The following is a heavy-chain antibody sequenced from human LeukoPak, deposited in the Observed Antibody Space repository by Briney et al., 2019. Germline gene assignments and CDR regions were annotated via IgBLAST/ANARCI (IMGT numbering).Heavy chain of an antibody. Sequence: GESLQISCQGSGSSFTSYWIGWVRQMPGKGLEWMGIIYPGDSDTRYSPSFQGQVTISADKSISTAYLQWSSLKASDTAMYYCARHSSVYGSGSGGFDPWGQGTLVTVSS. CDR2: IYPGDSDT. J-gene: IGHJ5*02. CDR3: ARHSSVYGSGSGGFDP. V-gene: IGHV5-51*01. D-gene: IGHD3-10*01. CDR1: GSSFTSYW.